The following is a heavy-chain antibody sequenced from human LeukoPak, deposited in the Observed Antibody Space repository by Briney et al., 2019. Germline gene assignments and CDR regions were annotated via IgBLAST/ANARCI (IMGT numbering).Heavy chain of an antibody. CDR3: ARDGFIAAAGILDY. Sequence: ASVKVSCKASGYTSTSYGISWVRQAPGQGLEWMGWISAYNGNTNYAQKLQGRVTMTTDTSTSTAYMELRSLRSDDTAVYYCARDGFIAAAGILDYWGQGTLVTVSS. V-gene: IGHV1-18*01. CDR1: GYTSTSYG. D-gene: IGHD6-13*01. CDR2: ISAYNGNT. J-gene: IGHJ4*02.